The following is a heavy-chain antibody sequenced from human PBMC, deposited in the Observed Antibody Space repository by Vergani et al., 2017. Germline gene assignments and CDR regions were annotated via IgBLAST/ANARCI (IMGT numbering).Heavy chain of an antibody. V-gene: IGHV3-23*01. J-gene: IGHJ4*02. CDR1: GFTFSNSA. D-gene: IGHD2-21*01. Sequence: EVHLLESGGGLVQSGGSLRLSCAASGFTFSNSAVSWVRQAPGRGLAWVSTISSDGGSTHYADSVKGRFTISRDDSKNTVYLQINSLRAEDTAFYYCADLYGDDGFSPFWGQGTLVTVSS. CDR2: ISSDGGST. CDR3: ADLYGDDGFSPF.